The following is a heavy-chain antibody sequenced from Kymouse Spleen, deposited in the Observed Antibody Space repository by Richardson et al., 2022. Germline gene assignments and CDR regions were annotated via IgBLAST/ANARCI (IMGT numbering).Heavy chain of an antibody. J-gene: IGHJ4*02. CDR2: ISWNSGSI. CDR3: AKETYYYGSGSQIFDY. D-gene: IGHD3-10*01. V-gene: IGHV3-9*01. CDR1: GFTFDDYA. Sequence: EVQLVESGGGLVQPGRSLRLSCAASGFTFDDYAMHWVRQAPGKGLEWVSGISWNSGSIGYADSVKGRFTISRDNAKNSLYLQMNSLRAEDTALYYCAKETYYYGSGSQIFDYWGQGTLVTVSS.